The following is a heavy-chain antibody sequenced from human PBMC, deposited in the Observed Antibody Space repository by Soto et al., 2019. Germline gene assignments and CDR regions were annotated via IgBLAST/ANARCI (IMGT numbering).Heavy chain of an antibody. CDR3: ARGNYFGSGTFDF. J-gene: IGHJ4*02. CDR2: ISGSSGST. D-gene: IGHD3-10*01. V-gene: IGHV1-18*01. CDR1: GYTFTNYG. Sequence: QVQLEQSGAEVKKPGASVKVSCKTSGYTFTNYGLSWVRQAPGQGLEWMAWISGSSGSTYYAQNFQGRLTVTTDTSTDTASMELRSLRSDDSAIYYCARGNYFGSGTFDFWGQGTPVTVSS.